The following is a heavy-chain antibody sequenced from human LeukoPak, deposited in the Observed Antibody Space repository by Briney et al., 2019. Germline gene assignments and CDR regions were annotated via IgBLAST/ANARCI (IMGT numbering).Heavy chain of an antibody. V-gene: IGHV4-59*01. D-gene: IGHD5-18*01. Sequence: SETLSLTCTVSGGSISSYYWSWIRQPPGKGLEWIGYIYYSGSTNYNPSLKSRVTISVDTSKNQFSLKLSSETAADTAVYYCARDGEYSSFDYWGQGTLVTVSS. CDR3: ARDGEYSSFDY. CDR1: GGSISSYY. J-gene: IGHJ4*02. CDR2: IYYSGST.